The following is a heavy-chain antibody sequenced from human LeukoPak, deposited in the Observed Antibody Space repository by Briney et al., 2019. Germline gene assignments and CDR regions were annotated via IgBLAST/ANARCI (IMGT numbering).Heavy chain of an antibody. CDR3: ARFPITMIVVVNYYFDY. CDR2: IIPIFGTA. Sequence: SVKVSCKASGGTFSSYAISWVRQAPGQGLEWMGGIIPIFGTANYAQKFQGRVTITTDESTSTAYMELSSLRSEDTAVYYCARFPITMIVVVNYYFDYWGQGTLATVSS. V-gene: IGHV1-69*05. J-gene: IGHJ4*02. D-gene: IGHD3-22*01. CDR1: GGTFSSYA.